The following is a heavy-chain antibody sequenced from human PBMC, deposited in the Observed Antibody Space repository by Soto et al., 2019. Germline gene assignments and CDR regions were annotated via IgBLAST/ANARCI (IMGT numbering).Heavy chain of an antibody. V-gene: IGHV4-30-2*01. CDR3: ASAGGLGAVAADY. D-gene: IGHD6-19*01. Sequence: QLQLQESGSGLVKPSQTLSLTCAVSGGSISSGGYSWSWIRQPPGKGLEWIGYIYHSGSTYYNPSLKSRVTISVDRSKNQFSPKLSSVTAADKAVYYCASAGGLGAVAADYWAQETLVTVSS. J-gene: IGHJ4*02. CDR2: IYHSGST. CDR1: GGSISSGGYS.